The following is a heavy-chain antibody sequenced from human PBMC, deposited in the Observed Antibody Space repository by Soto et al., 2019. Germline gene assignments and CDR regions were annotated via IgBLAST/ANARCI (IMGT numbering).Heavy chain of an antibody. Sequence: QVQLQESGPGLVKPSQTLSLTCTVSGGSISSGGYYWSWIRQHPGKGLEWIGYIYYSGTTYYNPSLKSRVTISVDTSKNQFSLKLSSVTAAETAVYYCARDGRLQNRHLGELSFYMDVWGKGTTVTVSS. CDR2: IYYSGTT. CDR3: ARDGRLQNRHLGELSFYMDV. CDR1: GGSISSGGYY. J-gene: IGHJ6*03. V-gene: IGHV4-31*03. D-gene: IGHD3-16*02.